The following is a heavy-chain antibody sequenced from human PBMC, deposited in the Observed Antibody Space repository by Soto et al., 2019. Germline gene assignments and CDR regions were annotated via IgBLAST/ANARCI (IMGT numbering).Heavy chain of an antibody. CDR3: ARLTGHSGSDLYY. D-gene: IGHD1-26*01. Sequence: QLQLQESGPGLVKPSETLSLTCTVSGGSISSSSYYWGWIRQPPGKGLEWIGSIYYSGSTYYNPPLKSRVPLSVDTSKSRSSLKLRAVAAADTAVYYCARLTGHSGSDLYYWGQGTLVTVSS. V-gene: IGHV4-39*01. CDR2: IYYSGST. CDR1: GGSISSSSYY. J-gene: IGHJ4*02.